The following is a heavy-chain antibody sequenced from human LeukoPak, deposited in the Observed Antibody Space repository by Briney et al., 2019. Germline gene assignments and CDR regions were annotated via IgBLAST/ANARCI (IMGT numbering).Heavy chain of an antibody. J-gene: IGHJ6*03. CDR3: AKLGGQELHNYYVAV. D-gene: IGHD3-16*01. V-gene: IGHV3-23*01. CDR1: GFTFSSYA. Sequence: GGSLRLSCAASGFTFSSYAMSWVRQAPGKGLEWVSGIIDSGESTYYANFAKGRFTISRDDSNNTLYLQMNSLRAEDTAVYYCAKLGGQELHNYYVAVCGKGTTVAVSS. CDR2: IIDSGEST.